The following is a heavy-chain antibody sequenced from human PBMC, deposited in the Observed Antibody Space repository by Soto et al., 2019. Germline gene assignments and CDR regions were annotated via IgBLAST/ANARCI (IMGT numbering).Heavy chain of an antibody. CDR2: IIPIFGTA. Sequence: SVKVSCKASGGTFSSYAISWVRQAPGQGLEWMGGIIPIFGTANYAQKFQGRVTITADESTSTAYMGLSSLRSEDTAVYYCARSHPYYDFWSGYYSLNYYYYYGMDVWGQGTTVTVSS. V-gene: IGHV1-69*13. CDR3: ARSHPYYDFWSGYYSLNYYYYYGMDV. D-gene: IGHD3-3*01. CDR1: GGTFSSYA. J-gene: IGHJ6*02.